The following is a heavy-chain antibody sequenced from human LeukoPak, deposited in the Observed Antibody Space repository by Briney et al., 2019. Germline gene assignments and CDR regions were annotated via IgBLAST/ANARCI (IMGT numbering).Heavy chain of an antibody. V-gene: IGHV4-39*01. J-gene: IGHJ4*02. CDR2: IYYSGST. D-gene: IGHD2-15*01. CDR1: GFTFSSYE. CDR3: ARPTGGGGSCFDY. Sequence: GSLRLSCAASGFTFSSYEMNWVRQAPGKGLEWIGSIYYSGSTYYNPSLKSRVTISVDTSKNQFSLKLSSVTAADTAVYYCARPTGGGGSCFDYWGQGTLVTVSS.